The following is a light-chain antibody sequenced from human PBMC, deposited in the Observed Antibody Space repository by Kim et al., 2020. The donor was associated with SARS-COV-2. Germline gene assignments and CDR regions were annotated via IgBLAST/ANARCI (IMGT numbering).Light chain of an antibody. CDR1: SSDIGGSKY. CDR3: SLHISTSTLGV. J-gene: IGLJ3*02. CDR2: DVS. V-gene: IGLV2-14*03. Sequence: QSALTQPASVSGSPGQSITISCTGTSSDIGGSKYVSWYQQHPDKAPKLIIYDVSNRPSGVSSRFSGSKSGNTASLTISGLQAEDEADYYCSLHISTSTLGVFGGGTQLTVL.